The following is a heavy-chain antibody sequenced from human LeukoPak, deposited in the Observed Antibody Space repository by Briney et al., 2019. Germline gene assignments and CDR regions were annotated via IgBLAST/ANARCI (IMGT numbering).Heavy chain of an antibody. D-gene: IGHD6-6*01. CDR1: GFTFSSYG. CDR3: AKRLDSSSSGFDY. V-gene: IGHV3-30*18. J-gene: IGHJ4*02. Sequence: QSGGSLRLSCAASGFTFSSYGMHWVRQAPGEGLEWEAVISYDGSNKYYADSVKGRFTISRDNSKNTLYLQMNSLRAEDTAVYYCAKRLDSSSSGFDYWGQGTLVTVSS. CDR2: ISYDGSNK.